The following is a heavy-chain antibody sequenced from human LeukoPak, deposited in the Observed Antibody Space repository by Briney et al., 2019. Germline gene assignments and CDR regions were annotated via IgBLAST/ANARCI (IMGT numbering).Heavy chain of an antibody. D-gene: IGHD1-26*01. Sequence: SETLSLTCTVSGVSIISSVSVTTTMFYWAWVRQPPGKGLEWIGDISYSGNNYYNPSLESRVTISEGTSKNQFSLKLSSVTAADTAVYYCARLPIMVGAPRHFQDWGQGTLVIVSS. J-gene: IGHJ1*01. CDR3: ARLPIMVGAPRHFQD. CDR2: ISYSGNN. CDR1: GVSIISSVSVTTTMFY. V-gene: IGHV4-39*01.